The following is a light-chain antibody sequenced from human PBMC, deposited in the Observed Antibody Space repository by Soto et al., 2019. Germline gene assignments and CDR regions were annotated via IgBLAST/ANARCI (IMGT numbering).Light chain of an antibody. CDR3: QQYGNSPPEFT. CDR2: GAS. CDR1: QSVNSNY. J-gene: IGKJ3*01. Sequence: PGERATLSCRASQSVNSNYLAWYQQRPGQAPRLLIFGASYRATGIPDRFSGSGSGTDFTLTISRLEPEDFAVYYCQQYGNSPPEFTFGPGTKVDSK. V-gene: IGKV3-20*01.